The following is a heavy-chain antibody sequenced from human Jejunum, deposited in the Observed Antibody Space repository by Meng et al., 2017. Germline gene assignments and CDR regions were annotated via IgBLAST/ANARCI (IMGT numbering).Heavy chain of an antibody. CDR2: FYHDGTT. V-gene: IGHV4-38-2*01. CDR3: ARGTGSYGSGMDV. CDR1: GYSISSAYY. Sequence: SETLSLTCAVSGYSISSAYYWGWIRQSPGKGLEWIGNFYHDGTTYYNPSLKSRVTISVDTSKNQFSLKLSSVTAAETAVYYCARGTGSYGSGMDVCGQGTTVTVSS. J-gene: IGHJ6*02. D-gene: IGHD1-26*01.